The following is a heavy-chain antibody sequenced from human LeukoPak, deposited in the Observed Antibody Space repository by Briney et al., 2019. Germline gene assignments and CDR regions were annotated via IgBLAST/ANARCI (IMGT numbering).Heavy chain of an antibody. CDR1: GFIYSSYA. J-gene: IGHJ6*02. V-gene: IGHV3-23*01. D-gene: IGHD4-17*01. CDR2: ISDSGVST. Sequence: GGSLRLSCAASGFIYSSYAMSWVRQAPGEGLEWVSSISDSGVSTYYADSVKGRFTISRDNSKSTLYLQMNSLRAEDTAVYYCAKDPLMTTVTLGDVWGQGTTVTVSS. CDR3: AKDPLMTTVTLGDV.